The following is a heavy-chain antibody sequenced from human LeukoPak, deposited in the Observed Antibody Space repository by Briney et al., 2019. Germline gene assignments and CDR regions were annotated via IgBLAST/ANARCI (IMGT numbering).Heavy chain of an antibody. CDR3: IRHYDY. CDR1: GSTFSSFL. V-gene: IGHV3-74*01. D-gene: IGHD1-26*01. CDR2: INLDGSSA. J-gene: IGHJ4*02. Sequence: GGSLRLSCAASGSTFSSFLMHWVRQVPGKGLVWVSRINLDGSSAVYADSVKGRFAISRDNAKNTLFLQMNSLRGEDTAVYYCIRHYDYWGQGTLVTVSP.